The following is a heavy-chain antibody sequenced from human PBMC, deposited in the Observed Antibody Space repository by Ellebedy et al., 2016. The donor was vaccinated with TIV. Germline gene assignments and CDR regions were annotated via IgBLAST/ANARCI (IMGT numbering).Heavy chain of an antibody. D-gene: IGHD1-1*01. CDR2: INPRSGSA. CDR1: GYTFTNYY. Sequence: AASVKVSCKASGYTFTNYYMHWVRQAPGQGLEWMGIINPRSGSARNAQKFQGRVTMTRDTSTSTVYMELSSLRSDDTAVYYCARDSTRLTMLRVHPRHTMDVWGQGTTVAVSS. J-gene: IGHJ6*02. V-gene: IGHV1-46*01. CDR3: ARDSTRLTMLRVHPRHTMDV.